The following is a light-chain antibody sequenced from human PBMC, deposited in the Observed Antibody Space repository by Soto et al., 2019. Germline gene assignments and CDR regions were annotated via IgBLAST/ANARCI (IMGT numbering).Light chain of an antibody. CDR1: SSDVGGYKY. CDR2: DVT. V-gene: IGLV2-14*01. CDR3: SSSTSTSTL. J-gene: IGLJ1*01. Sequence: QSALTQPASVSGSPGQSITISCTGTSSDVGGYKYVSWYQLHPGTAPKLVIYDVTNRHSGVSNRFSGSKSGNTASLTISGLQAEDEADYFCSSSTSTSTLFGTGTKLTVL.